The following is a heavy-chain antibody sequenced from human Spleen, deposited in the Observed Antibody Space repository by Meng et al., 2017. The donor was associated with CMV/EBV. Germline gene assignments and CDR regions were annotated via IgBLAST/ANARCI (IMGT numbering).Heavy chain of an antibody. CDR3: ARGYCSDTSCPDFDY. Sequence: YGGSFSGYYWSWIRQPPGKGLEWIGEINHSGSTNYNPSLKSRVTILVDTSKNQFSLKPSSVTAADTAVYYCARGYCSDTSCPDFDYWGQGTLVTVSS. CDR2: INHSGST. J-gene: IGHJ4*02. CDR1: GGSFSGYY. D-gene: IGHD2-2*01. V-gene: IGHV4-34*01.